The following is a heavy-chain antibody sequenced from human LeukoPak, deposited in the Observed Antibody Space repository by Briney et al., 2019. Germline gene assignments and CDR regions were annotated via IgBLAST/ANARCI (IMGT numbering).Heavy chain of an antibody. J-gene: IGHJ4*02. CDR3: ARTDFWSGKNYLDY. CDR1: GGTFSSYA. Sequence: ASVKVSCKASGGTFSSYAISWVRQAPGQGLEWMGIINPSGGSTSYAQKFQGRVTMTRDTSTSTVYMELSSLRSEDTAVCYCARTDFWSGKNYLDYWGQGTLVTVSS. V-gene: IGHV1-46*01. D-gene: IGHD3-3*01. CDR2: INPSGGST.